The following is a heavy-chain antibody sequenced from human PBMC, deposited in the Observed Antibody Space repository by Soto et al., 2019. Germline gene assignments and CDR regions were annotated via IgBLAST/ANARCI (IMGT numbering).Heavy chain of an antibody. CDR3: ARGDYVWGSYRTDH. Sequence: SETLSLTCTVSGGSVSSGSYYWSWIRQPPGKGLEWIGYIYYSGSTNYNPSLKSRVTISVDTSKNQFSLKLSSVTAADTAVYYWARGDYVWGSYRTDHWGQGTLVTVSS. CDR2: IYYSGST. CDR1: GGSVSSGSYY. D-gene: IGHD3-16*02. J-gene: IGHJ5*02. V-gene: IGHV4-61*01.